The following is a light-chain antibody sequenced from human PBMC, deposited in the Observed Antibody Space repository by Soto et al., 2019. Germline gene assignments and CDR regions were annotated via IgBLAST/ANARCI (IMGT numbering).Light chain of an antibody. CDR2: EVT. V-gene: IGLV2-8*01. J-gene: IGLJ1*01. CDR3: ASYAGTRLFV. CDR1: SSDVGFYNF. Sequence: QSALPQPPSAAGSPGQSLTISCTGTSSDVGFYNFVSWYQQRPAKAPKLVIYEVTKRPSGVPDRVSGSKSGSTASLTVSGLQADDEADYYCASYAGTRLFVFGSGTKVTVL.